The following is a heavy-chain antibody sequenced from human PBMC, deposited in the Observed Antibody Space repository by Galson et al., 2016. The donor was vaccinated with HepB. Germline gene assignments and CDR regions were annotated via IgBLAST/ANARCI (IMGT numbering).Heavy chain of an antibody. Sequence: SLRLSCAASGFSFNDFYMSWIRQPPGKALEWISYISHSGNTREYADSVKGRFTVSRDNNKNSVYLQLNSLRAEDTALYYRARDVNNWTGDRRLFDLWGQGTLVAVSS. CDR2: ISHSGNTR. D-gene: IGHD1-1*01. CDR3: ARDVNNWTGDRRLFDL. J-gene: IGHJ4*02. CDR1: GFSFNDFY. V-gene: IGHV3-11*01.